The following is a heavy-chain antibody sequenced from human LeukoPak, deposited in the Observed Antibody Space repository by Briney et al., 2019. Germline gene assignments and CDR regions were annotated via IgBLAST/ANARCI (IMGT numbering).Heavy chain of an antibody. CDR3: ARENSPTNWGIYYMDV. CDR2: TYYRSKWYN. V-gene: IGHV6-1*01. J-gene: IGHJ6*03. Sequence: SQTLSLTCAISGDSVSSNSAAWNWIRQSPSRGLEWLGRTYYRSKWYNDYAVSVKSRITINPDTSKNQFSLQLNSVTPEDTAVYYCARENSPTNWGIYYMDVWGKGTTVTVSS. CDR1: GDSVSSNSAA. D-gene: IGHD7-27*01.